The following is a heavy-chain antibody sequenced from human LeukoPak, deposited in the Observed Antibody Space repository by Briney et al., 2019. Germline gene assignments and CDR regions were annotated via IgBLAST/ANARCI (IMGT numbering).Heavy chain of an antibody. D-gene: IGHD5-18*01. CDR3: ARRERGYSYGLIVYYGMDV. J-gene: IGHJ6*02. CDR1: GFTLSTYS. Sequence: GGSLRLSCAVSGFTLSTYSKNWVRQAPGKGLEWVSYISSSSSAIFYADSVKGRFTISRDNAKNSVYLQMSSLRAEDTAVYYCARRERGYSYGLIVYYGMDVWGQGTTVTVSS. CDR2: ISSSSSAI. V-gene: IGHV3-48*01.